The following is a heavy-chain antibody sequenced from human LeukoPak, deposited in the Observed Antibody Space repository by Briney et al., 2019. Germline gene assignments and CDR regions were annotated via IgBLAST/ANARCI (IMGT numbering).Heavy chain of an antibody. Sequence: ASVKVSCKASGGTFISYDINWVRQATGQGLEWMGWMNPNSGNTGYAQKFQGRVTMTRNTSISTAYMELSSLRSEDTAVYYCARGRRYSYGYYYYYYMDVWGKGTTVTISS. V-gene: IGHV1-8*02. CDR1: GGTFISYD. CDR2: MNPNSGNT. J-gene: IGHJ6*03. D-gene: IGHD5-18*01. CDR3: ARGRRYSYGYYYYYYMDV.